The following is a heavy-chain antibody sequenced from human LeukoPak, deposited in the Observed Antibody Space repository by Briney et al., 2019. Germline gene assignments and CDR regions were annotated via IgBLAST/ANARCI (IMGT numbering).Heavy chain of an antibody. J-gene: IGHJ4*02. V-gene: IGHV4-59*01. CDR3: ARAKDGYLIVDY. CDR1: GGSISSYY. D-gene: IGHD5-24*01. Sequence: PSETLSLTCTVSGGSISSYYWSWIRQPPGKGLEWIGYIYYSGSTNYNPPLKSRVTISVDTSKNQFSLKLSSVTAADTAVYYCARAKDGYLIVDYWGQGTLVTVSS. CDR2: IYYSGST.